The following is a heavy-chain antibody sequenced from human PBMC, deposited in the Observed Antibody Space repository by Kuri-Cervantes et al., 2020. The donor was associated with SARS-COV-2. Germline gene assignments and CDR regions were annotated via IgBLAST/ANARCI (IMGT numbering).Heavy chain of an antibody. Sequence: ETLSLTCAASGFTFSSYSMNWVRQAPGKGLEWVSSISSSSSYIYYADSVKGRFTISRDNAKNSLYLQMNSLRAEDTAVYYCALGYWGSGYPRYYYYMDVWGKGTTVTVSS. CDR3: ALGYWGSGYPRYYYYMDV. V-gene: IGHV3-21*04. J-gene: IGHJ6*03. CDR2: ISSSSSYI. CDR1: GFTFSSYS. D-gene: IGHD3-22*01.